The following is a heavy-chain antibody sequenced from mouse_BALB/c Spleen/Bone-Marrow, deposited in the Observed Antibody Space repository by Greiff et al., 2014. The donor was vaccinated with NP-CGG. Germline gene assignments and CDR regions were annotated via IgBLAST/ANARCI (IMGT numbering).Heavy chain of an antibody. J-gene: IGHJ1*01. V-gene: IGHV1S56*01. CDR1: GYTFTNYY. CDR3: AREVGRGGYFDV. Sequence: LVESGPELVMPGTSVKISCKASGYTFTNYYIHWLKQRPGQGLGWIGWIFPGDVDTNYNEKFKGKATLTADESSSTAYMQLSSLTSEDSAVYFCAREVGRGGYFDVWGAGTPVTVSS. CDR2: IFPGDVDT. D-gene: IGHD1-1*02.